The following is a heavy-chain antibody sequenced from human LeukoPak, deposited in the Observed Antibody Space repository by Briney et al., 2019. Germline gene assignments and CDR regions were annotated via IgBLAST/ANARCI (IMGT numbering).Heavy chain of an antibody. CDR3: ARVLLGGYGMPYYFDY. V-gene: IGHV4-59*01. CDR2: IYYSGST. D-gene: IGHD3-16*01. CDR1: GGSISSYY. Sequence: SETLSLTCTVSGGSISSYYWSWIRQPPGKGLEWIGYIYYSGSTNYNPSLKSRVTISVDTSKNQFSLKLSSVTAADTAVYYCARVLLGGYGMPYYFDYWGQGTLVTVSS. J-gene: IGHJ4*02.